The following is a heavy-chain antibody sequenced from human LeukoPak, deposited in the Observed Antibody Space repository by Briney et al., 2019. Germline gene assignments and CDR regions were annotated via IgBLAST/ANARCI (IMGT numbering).Heavy chain of an antibody. Sequence: ASVNVAGKASGYTFTGYYIHWLRQAPGQGFEWMVFVNANNCYTNYAQKFHGRVTMTTDTSISTAYMYLNRLQSDDPAVYYCARARSATVTITWGQGSLVTV. J-gene: IGHJ4*02. CDR2: VNANNCYT. CDR1: GYTFTGYY. D-gene: IGHD4-17*01. V-gene: IGHV1-2*02. CDR3: ARARSATVTIT.